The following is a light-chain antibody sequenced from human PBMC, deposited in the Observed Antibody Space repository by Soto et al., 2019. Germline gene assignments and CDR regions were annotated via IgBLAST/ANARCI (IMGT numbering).Light chain of an antibody. V-gene: IGKV3-15*01. CDR2: GAS. CDR1: QSVSSN. CDR3: QHYNNRPLT. J-gene: IGKJ4*01. Sequence: EILIPQSPSTLPLSPGERANLSCRASQSVSSNLAWYQQKPGQAPRLLIFGASTRATGIPARFSGSGSGTGFTLTISSLQSEDFAIYYCQHYNNRPLTFGGGTKV.